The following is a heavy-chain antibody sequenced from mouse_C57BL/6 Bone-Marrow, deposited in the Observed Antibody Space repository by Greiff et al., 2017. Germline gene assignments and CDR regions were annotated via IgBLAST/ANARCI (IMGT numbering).Heavy chain of an antibody. D-gene: IGHD1-1*02. J-gene: IGHJ2*01. Sequence: VKLQQSGAELARPGASVKLSCKASGYTFTSYGISWVKQRTGQGLEWIGEIYPRSGNTYYNEKFKGKATLTADKSSSTAYMELRSLTSEDSAFFFCTRYNYGGEGAPFDYWGQGTTLTVSS. V-gene: IGHV1-81*01. CDR1: GYTFTSYG. CDR2: IYPRSGNT. CDR3: TRYNYGGEGAPFDY.